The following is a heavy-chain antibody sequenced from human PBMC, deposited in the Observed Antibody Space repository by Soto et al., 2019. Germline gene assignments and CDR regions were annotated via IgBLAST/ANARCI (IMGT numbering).Heavy chain of an antibody. J-gene: IGHJ5*02. CDR3: AREYLDDFWSGYPRGSWFDP. V-gene: IGHV4-31*03. CDR1: GGSISSGGYY. Sequence: TSETLSLTCTVSGGSISSGGYYWSWIRQHPGKGLEWIGYIYYSGSTYYNPSLKSRVTISVDTSKNQFSLKLSSVTAADTAVYYCAREYLDDFWSGYPRGSWFDPWGQGTLVTVSS. CDR2: IYYSGST. D-gene: IGHD3-3*01.